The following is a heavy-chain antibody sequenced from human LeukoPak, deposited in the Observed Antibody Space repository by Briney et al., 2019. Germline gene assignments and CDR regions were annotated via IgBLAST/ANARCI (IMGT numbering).Heavy chain of an antibody. D-gene: IGHD3-3*01. J-gene: IGHJ5*02. CDR3: AMTIFGVVIIAGWFDP. CDR2: ITPILGIA. CDR1: GGTFSSYT. V-gene: IGHV1-69*02. Sequence: GASVKVSCKASGGTFSSYTISWVRQAPGQGLEWMGRITPILGIANYAQKLQGRVTITADKSTSTAYMELSSLRSEDTAVYYCAMTIFGVVIIAGWFDPWGQGTLVTVSS.